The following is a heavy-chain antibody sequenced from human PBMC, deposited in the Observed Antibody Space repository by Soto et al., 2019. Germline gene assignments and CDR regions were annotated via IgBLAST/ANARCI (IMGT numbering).Heavy chain of an antibody. CDR2: IYSGGST. CDR1: GFTVSSNY. Sequence: GGSLRLSCAASGFTVSSNYMSWVRQAPGKGLEWVSVIYSGGSTYYADSVKGRFTISRDNSKNTLYLQMNSLRAEDTAVYYCARESAAGNYYYGMDVWGQGTTVTVSS. V-gene: IGHV3-53*01. J-gene: IGHJ6*02. CDR3: ARESAAGNYYYGMDV. D-gene: IGHD6-13*01.